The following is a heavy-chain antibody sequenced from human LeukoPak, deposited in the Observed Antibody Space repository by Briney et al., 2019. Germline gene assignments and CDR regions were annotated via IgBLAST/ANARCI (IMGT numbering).Heavy chain of an antibody. CDR1: GYTFTGYY. J-gene: IGHJ5*02. CDR3: ARLQFDYEDNWFDP. Sequence: ASVKVSCKASGYTFTGYYIHWVRQAPGQGLEWMGLINPGGANTNYAQNFQGRVTMTRDTSTSTVYMELSRLRSDDTAVYYCARLQFDYEDNWFDPWGQGTLVTVSS. V-gene: IGHV1-46*01. CDR2: INPGGANT. D-gene: IGHD4-17*01.